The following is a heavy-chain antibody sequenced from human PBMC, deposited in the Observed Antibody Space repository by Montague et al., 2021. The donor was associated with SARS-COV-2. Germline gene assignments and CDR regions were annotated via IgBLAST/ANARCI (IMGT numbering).Heavy chain of an antibody. CDR3: ARDWAFDP. CDR2: VNYNGDT. J-gene: IGHJ3*01. CDR1: GESITSHY. V-gene: IGHV4-59*11. Sequence: SETLSLTCTVSGESITSHYWNWIRQPPGKRPGWIGYVNYNGDTKYNPSIQSRGTISIDTSENHFSLRLNSVTAADTAVYFCARDWAFDPWGQGRLVTVSS.